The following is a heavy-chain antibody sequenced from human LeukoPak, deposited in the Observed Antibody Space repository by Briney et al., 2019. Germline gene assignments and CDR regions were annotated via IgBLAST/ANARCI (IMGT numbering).Heavy chain of an antibody. CDR1: AFTFSDYS. V-gene: IGHV3-48*02. CDR2: IDTSSSTM. Sequence: GSLSLSCAASAFTFSDYSMNWVRQAPGKGLEWISYIDTSSSTMYYADSVMGRFTISRDNAKESLHLQMNSLRDEDTAVYYCAREDDSWGPNNLDLWGQGTMVTVSS. J-gene: IGHJ3*01. D-gene: IGHD7-27*01. CDR3: AREDDSWGPNNLDL.